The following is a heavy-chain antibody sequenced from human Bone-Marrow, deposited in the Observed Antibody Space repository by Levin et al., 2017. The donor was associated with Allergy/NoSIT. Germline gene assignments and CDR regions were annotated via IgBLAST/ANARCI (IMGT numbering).Heavy chain of an antibody. J-gene: IGHJ2*01. V-gene: IGHV1-3*01. CDR3: ARNGKSGCSSTSCRAAYWYFDL. CDR2: INAGNGNT. Sequence: ASVKVSCKASGYTFTSYAMHWVRQAPGQRLEWMGWINAGNGNTKYSQKFQGRVTITRDTSASTAYMELSSLRSEDTAVYYCARNGKSGCSSTSCRAAYWYFDLWGRGTLVTVSS. CDR1: GYTFTSYA. D-gene: IGHD2-2*01.